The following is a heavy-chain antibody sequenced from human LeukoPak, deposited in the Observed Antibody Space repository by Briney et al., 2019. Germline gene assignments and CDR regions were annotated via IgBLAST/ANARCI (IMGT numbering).Heavy chain of an antibody. CDR2: INQDGSEK. Sequence: SGGSLRLSCAVSGFILSDYWMTWIRQAPGKGLEWVANINQDGSEKYYVDSVKGRFTISRDNAKNSLYLQMNSLRGEDTAVYYCARDSSSSSYYYYGMDVWGQGTTVTVSS. CDR3: ARDSSSSSYYYYGMDV. J-gene: IGHJ6*02. CDR1: GFILSDYW. V-gene: IGHV3-7*01. D-gene: IGHD6-6*01.